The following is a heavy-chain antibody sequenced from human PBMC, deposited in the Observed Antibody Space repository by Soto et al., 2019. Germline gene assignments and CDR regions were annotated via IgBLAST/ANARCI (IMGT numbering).Heavy chain of an antibody. D-gene: IGHD3-10*01. J-gene: IGHJ4*02. CDR2: IWYDGSNK. CDR1: GFTFSSYG. V-gene: IGHV3-33*01. Sequence: GGSLRLSCAASGFTFSSYGMHWVRQAPGKGLEWVAVIWYDGSNKYYADSVKGRFTVSRDNSKNTLYLQMNSLRAEDTAVYYCARDDYYGSGSYYPHFDYWGQGTLVTVSS. CDR3: ARDDYYGSGSYYPHFDY.